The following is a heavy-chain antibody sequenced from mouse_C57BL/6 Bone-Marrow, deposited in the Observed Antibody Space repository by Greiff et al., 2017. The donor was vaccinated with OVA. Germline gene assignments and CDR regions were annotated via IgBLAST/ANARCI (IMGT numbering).Heavy chain of an antibody. CDR2: SRNKANDYTT. D-gene: IGHD2-5*01. Sequence: EVMLVESGGGLVQSGRSLRLSCAPSGFTFSDFYMEWVRQAPGKGLEWIAASRNKANDYTTEYSASVKGRFIVSRDTSQSILYLQMNALRAEDTAIYYCARTYYSNYVDYAMDYWGQGTSVTVSS. J-gene: IGHJ4*01. CDR3: ARTYYSNYVDYAMDY. CDR1: GFTFSDFY. V-gene: IGHV7-1*01.